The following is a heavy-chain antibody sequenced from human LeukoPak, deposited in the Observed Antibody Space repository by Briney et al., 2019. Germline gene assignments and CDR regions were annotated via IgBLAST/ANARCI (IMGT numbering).Heavy chain of an antibody. CDR1: GGSFSGYY. CDR3: ARAKRWLQLNAFDI. D-gene: IGHD5-24*01. Sequence: SETLSLTCAVYGGSFSGYYWSWIRQPPGKGLEWIGEINHSGSTNYNPSLKSRVTISVDTSKNQFSLKLSSVTAADTAVYYCARAKRWLQLNAFDIWGQGTMVTVSP. CDR2: INHSGST. V-gene: IGHV4-34*01. J-gene: IGHJ3*02.